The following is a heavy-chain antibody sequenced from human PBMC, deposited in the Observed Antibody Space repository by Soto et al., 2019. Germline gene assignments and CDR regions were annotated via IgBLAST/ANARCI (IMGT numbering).Heavy chain of an antibody. D-gene: IGHD3-10*01. CDR2: MNHSGRS. J-gene: IGHJ5*02. CDR3: ARGRRRYYGSGSYYMQPSLDP. V-gene: IGHV4-34*01. CDR1: GESFSDYY. Sequence: SETLSLTCAVYGESFSDYYWTWIRRPPGKGLEWIGEMNHSGRSNYTPSLKSRVTISVDTSKNQFSLNLRSVTAADTAVYYCARGRRRYYGSGSYYMQPSLDPWSQGILVTVSS.